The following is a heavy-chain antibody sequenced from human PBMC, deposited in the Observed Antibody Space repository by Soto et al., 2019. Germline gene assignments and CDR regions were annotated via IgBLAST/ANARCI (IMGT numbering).Heavy chain of an antibody. CDR3: ARGRPGYSSSSDY. D-gene: IGHD6-6*01. CDR1: GGAVNGYY. V-gene: IGHV4-34*01. J-gene: IGHJ4*02. Sequence: SETLSLTCAVYGGAVNGYYCNFIRQSPVKGLEWIVEINHTGGTHYNPSLKSRVTISVDTSKNQFSLKLSSVTAADTAVYYCARGRPGYSSSSDYWGQGTLVTVSS. CDR2: INHTGGT.